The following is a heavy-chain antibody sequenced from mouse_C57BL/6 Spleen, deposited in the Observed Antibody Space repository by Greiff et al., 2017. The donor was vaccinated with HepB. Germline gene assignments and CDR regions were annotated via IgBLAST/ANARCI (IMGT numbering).Heavy chain of an antibody. V-gene: IGHV5-4*01. Sequence: EVKLMESGGGLVKPGGSLKLSCAASGFTFSSYAMSWVRQTPEKRLEWVATISDGGSYTYYPDNVKGRFTISRDNAKNNLYLQMSHLKSEDTAMYYWAREGGLRRGLDYFDYWGQGTTLTVSS. D-gene: IGHD2-4*01. CDR2: ISDGGSYT. J-gene: IGHJ2*01. CDR1: GFTFSSYA. CDR3: AREGGLRRGLDYFDY.